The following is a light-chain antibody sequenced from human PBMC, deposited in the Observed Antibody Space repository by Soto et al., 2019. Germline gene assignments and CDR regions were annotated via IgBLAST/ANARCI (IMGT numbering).Light chain of an antibody. CDR2: GAS. CDR3: QQYGSSVFT. V-gene: IGKV3-20*01. CDR1: QSVISDY. Sequence: ETVLTQSPGTLSLSPGETATFSCRASQSVISDYLAWYQQKPDQAPRLVIYGASGRAAGIPDRFNGSGSGTDFTLTISRLEPEDFAMYYCQQYGSSVFTFGQGTKLEIK. J-gene: IGKJ2*01.